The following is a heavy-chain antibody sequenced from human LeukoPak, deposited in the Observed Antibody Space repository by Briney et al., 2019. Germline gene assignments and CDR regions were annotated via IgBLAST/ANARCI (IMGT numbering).Heavy chain of an antibody. Sequence: TSETLSLTCTVSGGSISSYYWSWIRQPPGKGLEWIGEINHSGSTNYNPSLKSRVTISVDTSKNQFSLKLSSVTAADTAVYYCARPTYDYVWGSYRAYGMDVWGQGTTVTVSS. V-gene: IGHV4-34*01. CDR1: GGSISSYY. D-gene: IGHD3-16*02. CDR3: ARPTYDYVWGSYRAYGMDV. CDR2: INHSGST. J-gene: IGHJ6*02.